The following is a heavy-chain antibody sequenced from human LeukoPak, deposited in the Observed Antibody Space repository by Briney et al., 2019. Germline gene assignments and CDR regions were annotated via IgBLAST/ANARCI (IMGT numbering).Heavy chain of an antibody. V-gene: IGHV4-4*09. D-gene: IGHD1-7*01. Sequence: SETLSLTRTVSGGSVSRDCWIWIRQPPGKGLEWIGYICSSGITNSKSSLKSRVTTSVDTSKNEFSLKLPSVTAADTAMYYCATGELRTALVHWGQGTLVSVSS. CDR1: GGSVSRDC. CDR3: ATGELRTALVH. J-gene: IGHJ4*02. CDR2: ICSSGIT.